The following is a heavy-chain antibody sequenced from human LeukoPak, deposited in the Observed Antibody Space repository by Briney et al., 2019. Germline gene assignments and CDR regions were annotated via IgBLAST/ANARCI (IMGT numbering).Heavy chain of an antibody. CDR1: GFTFSTYS. CDR3: GTWTTVASYFDY. J-gene: IGHJ4*02. D-gene: IGHD4-17*01. CDR2: ISSSSSYI. V-gene: IGHV3-21*06. Sequence: GGSLILSCAASGFTFSTYSMNWVRQAPGKGLEWVSSISSSSSYIYYADSVKGRFTISRDNAKNSLYLQMNSLRAEDTAVYYCGTWTTVASYFDYWGQGTLVSVS.